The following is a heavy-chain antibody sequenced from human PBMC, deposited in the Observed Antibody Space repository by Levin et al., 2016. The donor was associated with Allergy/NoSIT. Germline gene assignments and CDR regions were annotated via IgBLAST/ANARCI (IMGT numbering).Heavy chain of an antibody. J-gene: IGHJ3*01. CDR3: ARDVDWAFDF. V-gene: IGHV3-48*01. CDR2: INPGGDTK. CDR1: GFTFSSYS. D-gene: IGHD3/OR15-3a*01. Sequence: GGSLRLSCVVSGFTFSSYSMKWVRQAPGKGLEGVSHINPGGDTKHYADPVKGRFTTSRDNAKNSLYLQMNSLRADDTAIYYCARDVDWAFDFWGPGTMVIVSA.